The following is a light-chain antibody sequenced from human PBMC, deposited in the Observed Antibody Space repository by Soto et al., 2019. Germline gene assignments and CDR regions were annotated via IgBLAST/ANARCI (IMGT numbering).Light chain of an antibody. CDR1: QSISSW. Sequence: DIPMTQSPSTLSASVGDRVTITCRASQSISSWLAWYQQKPGKAPKLLIYDASSLESGVPSRFSGSGSGTEFPLTISSLQPDDFATYYCQQYNSYSFGGGTKVEIK. CDR2: DAS. V-gene: IGKV1-5*01. CDR3: QQYNSYS. J-gene: IGKJ4*01.